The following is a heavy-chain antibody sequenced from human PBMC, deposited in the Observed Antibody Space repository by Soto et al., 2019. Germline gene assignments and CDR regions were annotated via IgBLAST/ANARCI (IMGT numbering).Heavy chain of an antibody. J-gene: IGHJ4*02. CDR3: ARAHGMVLGELDY. V-gene: IGHV4-30-4*01. D-gene: IGHD3-10*01. CDR1: GGSTSSGDYY. CDR2: IHYSGST. Sequence: SETLSLTCTVSGGSTSSGDYYWSWIRQPPGKGLEWIGYIHYSGSTYYNPSLKSRLTISVDTSKNQFSLKLSSVTAADTAVYYCARAHGMVLGELDYWGQGTLVTVSS.